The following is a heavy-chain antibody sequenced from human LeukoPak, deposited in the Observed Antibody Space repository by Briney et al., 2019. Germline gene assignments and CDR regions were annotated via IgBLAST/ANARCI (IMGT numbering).Heavy chain of an antibody. J-gene: IGHJ5*02. V-gene: IGHV3-23*01. D-gene: IGHD3-10*01. CDR2: ISGSGGST. CDR1: GFTFSSYA. Sequence: QSGGSLRLSCAASGFTFSSYAMSWVRQAPGKGLEWVSAISGSGGSTYYADFVKGRFTISRDNSKSTLYLQMNSLRAEDTAVYYCAKLLWFGDSSWFDPWGQGTLVTVSS. CDR3: AKLLWFGDSSWFDP.